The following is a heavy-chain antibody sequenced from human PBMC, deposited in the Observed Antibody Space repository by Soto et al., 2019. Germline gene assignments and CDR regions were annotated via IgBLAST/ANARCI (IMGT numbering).Heavy chain of an antibody. CDR2: INHSGST. J-gene: IGHJ4*02. V-gene: IGHV4-34*01. Sequence: SETLSLTCAVYGGSFSGYYWSWIRQPPGKGLGWIGEINHSGSTNYNPSLKSRVTISVDTSKNQFSLKLSSVTAADTAVYYCASTRYSSGWYDYWGQGTLVTVSS. CDR1: GGSFSGYY. CDR3: ASTRYSSGWYDY. D-gene: IGHD6-19*01.